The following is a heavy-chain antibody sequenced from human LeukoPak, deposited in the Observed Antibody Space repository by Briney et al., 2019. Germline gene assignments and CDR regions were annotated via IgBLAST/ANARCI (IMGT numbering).Heavy chain of an antibody. CDR3: ARDEDSGYGTKGMDV. Sequence: ASVKVSCKASGYTFTGYYMHWVRQAPGQGLEWMGWINPNSGGTNYAQKFQGRVTMTRDTSISTAYMELSRLRSDDTAVYYCARDEDSGYGTKGMDVWGQGTTATVSS. CDR2: INPNSGGT. CDR1: GYTFTGYY. V-gene: IGHV1-2*02. J-gene: IGHJ6*02. D-gene: IGHD3-22*01.